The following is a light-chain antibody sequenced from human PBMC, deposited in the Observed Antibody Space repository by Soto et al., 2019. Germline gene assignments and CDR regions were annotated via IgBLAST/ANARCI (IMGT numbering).Light chain of an antibody. Sequence: QAVVTQEPSVTASPGGTVTLTCGSSTGGVTSGHYPHWFQQKPGQAPRTLIYDTNNKLSWTPARFSGSLLGGKAALTLSGALPEDEADSFCLRSYSGAGVFGVGTKLAVL. CDR3: LRSYSGAGV. CDR1: TGGVTSGHY. J-gene: IGLJ3*02. V-gene: IGLV7-46*01. CDR2: DTN.